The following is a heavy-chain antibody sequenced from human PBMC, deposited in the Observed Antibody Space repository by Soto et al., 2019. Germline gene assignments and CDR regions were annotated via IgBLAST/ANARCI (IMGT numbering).Heavy chain of an antibody. CDR3: AKNNGWDGKSDAFDI. CDR2: ISGSGGHT. D-gene: IGHD6-19*01. CDR1: GFSFSSFD. Sequence: EVQLLESGGGLVQPGGSLRLSCAASGFSFSSFDLTWVRQAPGKGLEWVSAISGSGGHTYYADSVTGRFTISRDNSNNTLYLQMNSLRAEDTALYYCAKNNGWDGKSDAFDIWVQGTMVTVSS. V-gene: IGHV3-23*01. J-gene: IGHJ3*02.